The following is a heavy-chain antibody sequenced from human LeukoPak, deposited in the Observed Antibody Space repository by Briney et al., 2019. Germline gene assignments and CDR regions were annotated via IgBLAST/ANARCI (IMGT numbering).Heavy chain of an antibody. CDR2: IYYSGST. J-gene: IGHJ6*02. D-gene: IGHD6-13*01. Sequence: SETLSLTCTVSGGSISSYYWSWIRQPPGKGLEWIGYIYYSGSTNYNPPLKSRVTISVDTSKNQFSLKLSSVTAADTAVYYCARKGASSSWYVDYYYGMDVWGQGTTVTVSS. CDR3: ARKGASSSWYVDYYYGMDV. CDR1: GGSISSYY. V-gene: IGHV4-59*01.